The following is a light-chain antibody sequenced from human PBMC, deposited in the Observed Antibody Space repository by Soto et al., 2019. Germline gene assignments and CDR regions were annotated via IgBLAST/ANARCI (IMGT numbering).Light chain of an antibody. CDR3: SSYAGSPVI. CDR1: SSDVGGYNY. V-gene: IGLV2-8*01. J-gene: IGLJ2*01. CDR2: EVS. Sequence: QSALTQPPSASGSPGQSVTISCTGTSSDVGGYNYVSWYQQHPGKAPKLMIYEVSKRPSGVPDRFSGSKSGNTASLTVSGLQAEDEADYYRSSYAGSPVIFGGGTQLTVL.